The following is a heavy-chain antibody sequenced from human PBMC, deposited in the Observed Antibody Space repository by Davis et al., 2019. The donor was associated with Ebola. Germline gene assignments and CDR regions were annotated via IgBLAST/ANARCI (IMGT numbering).Heavy chain of an antibody. CDR2: ISGDGGRI. D-gene: IGHD1/OR15-1a*01. CDR3: ANDLEYWYKDYYYGMDV. V-gene: IGHV3-43*02. Sequence: GESLKISCAASGFTFDDYAMHWVRQAPGKGLEWVSLISGDGGRIYYADSVKGRFTISRDNSKNSLYLQMNSLRTEDTALYYCANDLEYWYKDYYYGMDVWGQGTTVTVSS. J-gene: IGHJ6*02. CDR1: GFTFDDYA.